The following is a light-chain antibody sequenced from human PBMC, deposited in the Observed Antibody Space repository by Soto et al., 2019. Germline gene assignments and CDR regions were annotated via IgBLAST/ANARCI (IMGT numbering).Light chain of an antibody. CDR3: SSYTSSSTYYV. CDR1: SSDVGGYNY. CDR2: DVS. Sequence: QSVLTEPGSVSGSPGQSITFSCTETSSDVGGYNYVSWYQQHPGKAPKLMIYDVSNRPSGVSNRFSGSKSGNTASLTISGLQADDEADYYCSSYTSSSTYYVFGTGTKVTVL. V-gene: IGLV2-14*01. J-gene: IGLJ1*01.